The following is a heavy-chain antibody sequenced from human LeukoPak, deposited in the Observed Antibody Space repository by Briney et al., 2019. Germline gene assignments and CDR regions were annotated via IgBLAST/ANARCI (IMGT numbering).Heavy chain of an antibody. J-gene: IGHJ4*02. CDR2: IYSDATTT. CDR1: GFTFSRSW. CDR3: ACLYGGSTFFDY. Sequence: GGSLRPSCAASGFTFSRSWMHWLRQVPGKGLVWVSEIYSDATTTAYADSVKGRFIISRDNAKNTLYLQMNSLRPEDTAVYYCACLYGGSTFFDYWGQGTLVTVSS. V-gene: IGHV3-74*01. D-gene: IGHD4-23*01.